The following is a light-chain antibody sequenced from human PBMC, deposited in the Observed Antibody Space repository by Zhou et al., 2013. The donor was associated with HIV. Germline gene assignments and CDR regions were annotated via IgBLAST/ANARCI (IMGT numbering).Light chain of an antibody. Sequence: DIQMTQSPSSLSASVGDRVTLTCRASQGISYYLNWYQQKPGKAPKLLIYAASTLQRGVPSRFSGSGSGTDFSLTINSLQPEDFATYYCQQSYSTQVTFGQGTKVEIK. CDR1: QGISYY. CDR3: QQSYSTQVT. V-gene: IGKV1-39*01. CDR2: AAS. J-gene: IGKJ1*01.